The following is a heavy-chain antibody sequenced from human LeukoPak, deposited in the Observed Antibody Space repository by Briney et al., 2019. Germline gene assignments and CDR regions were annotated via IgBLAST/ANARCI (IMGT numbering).Heavy chain of an antibody. CDR1: GFIFSDYA. CDR3: AKDHRGYFFGMDV. CDR2: IHNTGEKT. V-gene: IGHV3-23*01. D-gene: IGHD2-15*01. J-gene: IGHJ6*02. Sequence: GGSLRLSCEASGFIFSDYAMNWVRQAPGKGLAWVSVIHNTGEKTFYRDSVKGRFTISRDNSKNTLHLQMNSLRAEDTALYYCAKDHRGYFFGMDVWGQGTTVIVSS.